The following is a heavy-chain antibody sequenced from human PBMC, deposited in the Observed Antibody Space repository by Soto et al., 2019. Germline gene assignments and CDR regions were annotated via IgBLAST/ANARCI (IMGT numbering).Heavy chain of an antibody. CDR2: IYPGDSDT. D-gene: IGHD4-17*01. J-gene: IGHJ4*02. Sequence: GESLKISCQGSGYSFTNYWIGWVRQMPGKGLEWMGTIYPGDSDTRYSPSFQGQVTISADKSISTAYLQWSSLKASDTAMYYCAIPADYGGNSRFDCWGQGTLVTVSS. V-gene: IGHV5-51*01. CDR3: AIPADYGGNSRFDC. CDR1: GYSFTNYW.